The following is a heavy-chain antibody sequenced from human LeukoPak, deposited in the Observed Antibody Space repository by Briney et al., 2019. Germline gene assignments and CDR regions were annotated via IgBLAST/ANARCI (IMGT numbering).Heavy chain of an antibody. Sequence: GSSVKVSCTASGGTFSSYAISWVRQAPRQGLEWMGGIIPIFGTANYAQKFQGRVTITADESASTAYMELSSLRSEDTAMYYCARDRGVKKTFFYWGQGTLVTVS. CDR2: IIPIFGTA. J-gene: IGHJ4*02. V-gene: IGHV1-69*01. CDR3: ARDRGVKKTFFY. D-gene: IGHD2/OR15-2a*01. CDR1: GGTFSSYA.